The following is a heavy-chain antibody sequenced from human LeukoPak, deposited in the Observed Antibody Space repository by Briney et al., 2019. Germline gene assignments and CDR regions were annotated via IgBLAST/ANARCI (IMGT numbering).Heavy chain of an antibody. V-gene: IGHV3-30*04. D-gene: IGHD3-10*01. CDR3: ARARGSLWFGELFDY. CDR2: ISYDGSNK. J-gene: IGHJ4*02. Sequence: GGSLRLSCAASGFTFSSYAMHWVRQAPGKGLEWVAVISYDGSNKYYADSVKGRFTISRDNSKNMLYLQMNSLRAEDTAVYYCARARGSLWFGELFDYWGQGTLVTVSS. CDR1: GFTFSSYA.